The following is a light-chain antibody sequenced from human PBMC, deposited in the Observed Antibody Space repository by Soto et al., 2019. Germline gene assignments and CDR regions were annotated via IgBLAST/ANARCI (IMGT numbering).Light chain of an antibody. CDR2: AAS. V-gene: IGKV3-11*01. Sequence: EIVLTQSPATLSVSPGERATLFCRASQGISSLLAWYQQKPGQAPRLLIYAASTRAAGIPARFSGSGSGTDFTLTISSLEPEDFAVYYCQQRSNWPGITFGQGTRLEIK. CDR1: QGISSL. J-gene: IGKJ5*01. CDR3: QQRSNWPGIT.